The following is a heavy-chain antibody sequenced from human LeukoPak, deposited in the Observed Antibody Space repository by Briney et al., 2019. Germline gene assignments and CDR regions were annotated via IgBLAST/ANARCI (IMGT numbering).Heavy chain of an antibody. CDR3: ARGYSGWAYYYYGMDV. D-gene: IGHD5-12*01. CDR1: GGSISSYY. V-gene: IGHV4-59*01. J-gene: IGHJ6*02. Sequence: SETLSLTCTVSGGSISSYYWSWIRQPPGKGLEWIGYIYYSGRTNYNPSLKSRVTISVDTSKNQFSLKLSSVTAADTAVYYCARGYSGWAYYYYGMDVWGQGTTVTVSS. CDR2: IYYSGRT.